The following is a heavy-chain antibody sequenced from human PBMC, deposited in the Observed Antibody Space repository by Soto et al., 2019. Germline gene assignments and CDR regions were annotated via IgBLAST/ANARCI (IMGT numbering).Heavy chain of an antibody. CDR3: ARLTPPVSSSWYPAWDFDL. V-gene: IGHV4-59*08. CDR1: GGSISSYY. D-gene: IGHD6-13*01. Sequence: QVQLQESGPGLVKPSETLSLTCTVSGGSISSYYWSWIRQPPGKGLEWIGYIYYSGSTNYNPSLKSIVSTSVDTSKNQFSLQLRSVTAADTAVYYCARLTPPVSSSWYPAWDFDLWGRGTRVTVSS. CDR2: IYYSGST. J-gene: IGHJ2*01.